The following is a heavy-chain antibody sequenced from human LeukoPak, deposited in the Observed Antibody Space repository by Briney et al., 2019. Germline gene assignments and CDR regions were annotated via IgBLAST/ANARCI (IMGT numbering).Heavy chain of an antibody. CDR3: ARVSGLGMNEYYQH. CDR1: GLTFSKSW. J-gene: IGHJ1*01. CDR2: INNDGSDT. V-gene: IGHV3-74*01. Sequence: GGSLRLSCAASGLTFSKSWMHWVRHAPGKGLVWVSRINNDGSDTRYADPVKGRFTISRDNAKNTLYLQMNSLRAEDTAVYYCARVSGLGMNEYYQHWGPGTLVTVPS. D-gene: IGHD3-10*01.